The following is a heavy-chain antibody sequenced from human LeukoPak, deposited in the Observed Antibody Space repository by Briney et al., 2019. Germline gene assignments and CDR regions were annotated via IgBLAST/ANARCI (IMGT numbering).Heavy chain of an antibody. CDR3: VRGNYDNRGYSNAFDI. D-gene: IGHD3-22*01. V-gene: IGHV4-59*01. CDR2: IYYNGNT. J-gene: IGHJ3*02. CDR1: GASISSSY. Sequence: PSGTLSLTCTVSGASISSSYWSWIRQPPGKGLEWIGYIYYNGNTNSNPSLKSRVTISADTSKNRFSLKLSSVTAADTAIYYCVRGNYDNRGYSNAFDIWGQGTMVTVSS.